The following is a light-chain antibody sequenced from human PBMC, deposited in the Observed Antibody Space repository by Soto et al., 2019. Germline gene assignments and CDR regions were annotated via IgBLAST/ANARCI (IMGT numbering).Light chain of an antibody. J-gene: IGKJ2*01. CDR3: QQYHASSYT. CDR1: QSIDSRY. V-gene: IGKV3-20*01. Sequence: EIVLTQSPGTLSLSPGERATLSCRTSQSIDSRYLAWYQQKPGQAPRLLIYATSSRAIGIPDRFSGSGSGTDFTLTISRLEPEDFAVFYSQQYHASSYTFGQGTKLEIK. CDR2: ATS.